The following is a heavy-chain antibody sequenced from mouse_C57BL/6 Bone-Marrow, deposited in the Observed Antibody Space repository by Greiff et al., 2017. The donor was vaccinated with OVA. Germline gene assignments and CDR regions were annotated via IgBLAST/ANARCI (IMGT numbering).Heavy chain of an antibody. D-gene: IGHD2-5*01. Sequence: QVQLQQPGAELVRPGTSVKLSCKASGYTFTSYWMHWVKQRPGQGLEWIGVIDPSDSYTNYNQKLKGKATLTVDTSSSTAYMQLSSLTSEDSAVYYCARWRLYSNYWYFDVWGTGTTVTVSS. CDR3: ARWRLYSNYWYFDV. V-gene: IGHV1-59*01. CDR1: GYTFTSYW. J-gene: IGHJ1*03. CDR2: IDPSDSYT.